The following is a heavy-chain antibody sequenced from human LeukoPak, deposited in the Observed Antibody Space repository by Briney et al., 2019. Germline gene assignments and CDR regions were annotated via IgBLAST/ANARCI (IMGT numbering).Heavy chain of an antibody. V-gene: IGHV3-21*01. CDR1: GFTFSSYS. Sequence: PGGSLRLSCAASGFTFSSYSMNWVRQAPGKGLEWVSSISSSSSYIYYADSVKGRFTISRDNAKNSLYLQMNSLRAEDTAVYYCARERTDMVRGVRVDYWGQGTLVTVSS. CDR3: ARERTDMVRGVRVDY. CDR2: ISSSSSYI. D-gene: IGHD3-10*01. J-gene: IGHJ4*02.